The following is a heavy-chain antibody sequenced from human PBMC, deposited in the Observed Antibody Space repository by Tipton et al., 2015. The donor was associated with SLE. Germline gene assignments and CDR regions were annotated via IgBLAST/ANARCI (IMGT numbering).Heavy chain of an antibody. V-gene: IGHV3-74*01. J-gene: IGHJ3*01. CDR3: VGGNFHYEDAVDV. CDR2: IDSDGGTT. CDR1: GFSFSNYW. Sequence: GSLRLSCAASGFSFSNYWIHWVRQVPGKGLVWVSHIDSDGGTTSYADSVKGRFTISRDNAKNMLYLQMNSLGAEDTAMYYCVGGNFHYEDAVDVWGRGTMVTVSS. D-gene: IGHD4-23*01.